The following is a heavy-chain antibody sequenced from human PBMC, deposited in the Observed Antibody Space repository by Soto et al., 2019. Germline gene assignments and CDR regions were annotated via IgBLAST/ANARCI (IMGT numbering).Heavy chain of an antibody. CDR3: ANRLWAAAGQPDFDY. J-gene: IGHJ4*02. Sequence: QVQLVESGGGVVQPGRSLRLSCAASGFTFSSYGMHWVRQAPGKGLEWVAVISYDGSNKYYADSVKGRFTISRDNSKNALYLQMNCLRAEDTAVYYCANRLWAAAGQPDFDYWGQGTLVTVSS. CDR1: GFTFSSYG. V-gene: IGHV3-30*18. D-gene: IGHD6-13*01. CDR2: ISYDGSNK.